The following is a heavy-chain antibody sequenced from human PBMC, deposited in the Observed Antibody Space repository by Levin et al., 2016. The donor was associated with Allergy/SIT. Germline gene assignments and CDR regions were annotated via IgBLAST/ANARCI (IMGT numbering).Heavy chain of an antibody. CDR2: INAGNGNT. CDR3: ARDLRRSIVVVPAAMGY. V-gene: IGHV1-3*01. J-gene: IGHJ4*02. Sequence: WVRQAPGQRLEWMGWINAGNGNTKYSQKFQGRVTITRDTSASTAYMELSSLRSEDTAVYYCARDLRRSIVVVPAAMGYWGQGTLVTVSS. D-gene: IGHD2-2*01.